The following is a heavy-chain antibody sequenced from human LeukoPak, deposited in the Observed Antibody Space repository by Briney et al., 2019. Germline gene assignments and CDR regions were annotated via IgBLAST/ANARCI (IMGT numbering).Heavy chain of an antibody. CDR2: IKQDGSET. D-gene: IGHD2-2*01. CDR1: GFTFSNHW. CDR3: AREFRPAAIPFYFHYAMDV. J-gene: IGHJ6*02. V-gene: IGHV3-7*01. Sequence: GGSLRLSCAASGFTFSNHWMSWVRQPPGKGLEWVANIKQDGSETYYVDSVKGRFTISRDNAKNSLYLQMNSLRAEDTAVYYCAREFRPAAIPFYFHYAMDVWGQGTTVTVSS.